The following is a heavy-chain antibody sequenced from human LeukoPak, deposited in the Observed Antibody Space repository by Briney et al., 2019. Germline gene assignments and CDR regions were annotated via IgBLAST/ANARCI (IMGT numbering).Heavy chain of an antibody. Sequence: PGRSLRLSCAASGFTFSSYAMSWVRQAPGKGLEWVSAISGSGGSTYYADSVKGRFTISRDNSKNTLYLQMNNLRAEDTAIYYCARDLGWLLLDYWGQGTLVTVSS. CDR1: GFTFSSYA. CDR2: ISGSGGST. V-gene: IGHV3-23*01. CDR3: ARDLGWLLLDY. J-gene: IGHJ4*02. D-gene: IGHD2-15*01.